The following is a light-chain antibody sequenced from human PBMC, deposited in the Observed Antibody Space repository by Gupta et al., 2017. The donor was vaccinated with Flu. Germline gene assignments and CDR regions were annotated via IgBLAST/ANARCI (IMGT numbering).Light chain of an antibody. J-gene: IGKJ4*01. V-gene: IGKV1-12*01. CDR2: AAS. CDR3: HQSNNFPPFT. Sequence: SSVYASGGDRVTTACRASQDIRNWLAWCKQKPAKAPKLLVYAASSWQTGVSSRFSGGGSGKHLTLTNSSRQQEDFAAYYSHQSNNFPPFTFGRGTKVEIK. CDR1: QDIRNW.